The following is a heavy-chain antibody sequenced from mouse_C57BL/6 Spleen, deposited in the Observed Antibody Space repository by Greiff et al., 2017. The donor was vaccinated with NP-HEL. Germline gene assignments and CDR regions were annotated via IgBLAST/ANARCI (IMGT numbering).Heavy chain of an antibody. J-gene: IGHJ2*01. CDR2: IDPTGGGT. D-gene: IGHD1-1*01. V-gene: IGHV1-72*01. CDR3: ARCYDGLDY. Sequence: QVQLQQPGAELVKPGASVKLSCKASGYTFTSYWMHWVKQRPGRGLEWIGRIDPTGGGTKYNEKFKSKATLTVDKPSSTAYMQLSRMTEEDAAVYYCARCYDGLDYWGQGTTVTVSS. CDR1: GYTFTSYW.